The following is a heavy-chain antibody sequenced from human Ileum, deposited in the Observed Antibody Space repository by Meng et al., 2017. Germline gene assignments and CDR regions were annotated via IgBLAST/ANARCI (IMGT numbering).Heavy chain of an antibody. CDR3: ARTARVFDP. V-gene: IGHV4-30-4*01. CDR2: MYYNGDI. Sequence: QVQLQESGPGLVKPSQTLSLTCSVSGGSISSHDFYWSWIRQPPGKGLEWIGYMYYNGDINYNPSLKSRVTISLDTSKSQISLKLTSVTAADTAVYYCARTARVFDPWGQGTLVTVSS. CDR1: GGSISSHDFY. J-gene: IGHJ5*02.